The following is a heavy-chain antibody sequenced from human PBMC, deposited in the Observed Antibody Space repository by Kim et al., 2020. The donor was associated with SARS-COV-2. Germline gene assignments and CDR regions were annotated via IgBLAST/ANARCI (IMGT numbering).Heavy chain of an antibody. V-gene: IGHV3-7*03. D-gene: IGHD3-9*01. J-gene: IGHJ6*02. CDR1: GFTFSRYW. CDR3: ARGDILTGYPHNYYYGMDV. CDR2: IKQDGSEK. Sequence: GGSLRLSCAASGFTFSRYWMSWVRQAPGKGLEWVANIKQDGSEKYYVDSVKGRFTISRDNAKNSLYLQMNSLRAEDMAVYYCARGDILTGYPHNYYYGMDVWGQGTTVTVSS.